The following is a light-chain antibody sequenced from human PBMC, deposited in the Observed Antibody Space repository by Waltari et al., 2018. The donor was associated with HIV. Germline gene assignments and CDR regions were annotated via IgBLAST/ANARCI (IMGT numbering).Light chain of an antibody. CDR3: QQYYGVPLT. V-gene: IGKV1-NL1*01. Sequence: DIQMTQSPSYLSASIGDTVTIPCRASQDISNSVSWFQQQPGKVPKLLVHGAFILQRGVPSRFSGSGSGTNYTLTISGLQSDDFAAYFCQQYYGVPLTFGGGTRVDI. CDR1: QDISNS. CDR2: GAF. J-gene: IGKJ4*01.